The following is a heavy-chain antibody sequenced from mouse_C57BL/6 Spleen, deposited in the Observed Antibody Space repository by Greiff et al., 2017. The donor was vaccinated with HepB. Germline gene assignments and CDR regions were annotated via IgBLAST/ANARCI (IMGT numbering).Heavy chain of an antibody. Sequence: VQLQQSGAELVRPGASVTLSCKASGYTFTDYEMHWVKQTPVHGLEWIGAIDPETGGTAYNQKFKGKAILTADKSSSTAYMELRSLTSEDSAVYYCTRDSYYAMDYWGQGTSVTVSS. CDR1: GYTFTDYE. J-gene: IGHJ4*01. CDR2: IDPETGGT. V-gene: IGHV1-15*01. CDR3: TRDSYYAMDY.